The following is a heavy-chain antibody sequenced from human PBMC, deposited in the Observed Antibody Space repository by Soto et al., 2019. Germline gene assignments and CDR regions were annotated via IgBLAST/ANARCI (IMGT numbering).Heavy chain of an antibody. D-gene: IGHD4-4*01. CDR1: GFTFSAYW. CDR3: ARYGTVYSYAY. CDR2: INSDGSDT. J-gene: IGHJ4*02. V-gene: IGHV3-74*01. Sequence: PGGSLRLSCAASGFTFSAYWMHWVRQAPGKGLVWVSRINSDGSDTSYADSVKGRFTISRDNAKNTLYLQLNSLRAEDTAVYYCARYGTVYSYAYWGQGTLVTISS.